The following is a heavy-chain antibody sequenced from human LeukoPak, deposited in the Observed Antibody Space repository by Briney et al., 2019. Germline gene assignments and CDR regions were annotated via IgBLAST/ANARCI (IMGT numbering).Heavy chain of an antibody. CDR2: IYYSGST. Sequence: SETLSLTCTVSGGSISSYYWSWIRQPPGKGLGWIGYIYYSGSTNYNPSLKSRVTISVDTSKNQFSLKLSSVTAADTAVYYCARRPGPPLYYDFWSGYSANAFDIWGQGTMVTVSS. J-gene: IGHJ3*02. V-gene: IGHV4-59*08. CDR3: ARRPGPPLYYDFWSGYSANAFDI. D-gene: IGHD3-3*01. CDR1: GGSISSYY.